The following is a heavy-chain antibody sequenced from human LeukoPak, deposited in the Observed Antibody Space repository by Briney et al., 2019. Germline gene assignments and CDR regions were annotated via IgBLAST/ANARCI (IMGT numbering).Heavy chain of an antibody. J-gene: IGHJ4*02. D-gene: IGHD6-13*01. CDR3: AKDTGPAAGITADY. Sequence: GGSLRLSCAASGFTFSSYAMTWVRQAPGKGLEWVSTIRGSDDSTYYADSVKGRFTISRDNAKNTLYLQMNSLKAEDTAISYCAKDTGPAAGITADYWGQGTLVTVSS. CDR1: GFTFSSYA. V-gene: IGHV3-23*01. CDR2: IRGSDDST.